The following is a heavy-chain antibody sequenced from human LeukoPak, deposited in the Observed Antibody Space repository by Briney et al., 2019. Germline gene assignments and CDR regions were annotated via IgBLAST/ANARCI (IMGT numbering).Heavy chain of an antibody. CDR1: GFSFGRSA. CDR3: AKASAAGLDL. V-gene: IGHV3-23*01. Sequence: GGSLRLSCAASGFSFGRSAMTWVRQAPGKGLEWVSGISERGDNTYYADSVKGRFTISRDTSKNTLFLQMNSLRAEDTAVYYCAKASAAGLDLWGRGTLVIVSS. D-gene: IGHD6-13*01. J-gene: IGHJ2*01. CDR2: ISERGDNT.